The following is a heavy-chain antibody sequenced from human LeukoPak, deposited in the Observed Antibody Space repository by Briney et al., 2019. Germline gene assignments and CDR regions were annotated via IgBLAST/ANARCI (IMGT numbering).Heavy chain of an antibody. CDR3: AKDHRRGLGATIFDY. D-gene: IGHD1-26*01. CDR2: IRYDGSNK. J-gene: IGHJ4*02. V-gene: IGHV3-30*02. CDR1: GFTFSSYG. Sequence: PGGSLRLSCAASGFTFSSYGMHWVRQAPGKGLEWVAFIRYDGSNKYYADSVKGRFTISRDNSKNTLYLQMNSLRAEDTAVYYCAKDHRRGLGATIFDYWGQGTLVTVSS.